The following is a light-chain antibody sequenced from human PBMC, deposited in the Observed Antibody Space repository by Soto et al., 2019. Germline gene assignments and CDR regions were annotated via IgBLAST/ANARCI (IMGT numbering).Light chain of an antibody. V-gene: IGKV2-30*02. CDR3: MQGTHWPIT. CDR1: QSLVHSDGIAY. CDR2: KVP. J-gene: IGKJ5*01. Sequence: DVVMTQSPLSLPVTLGQPASISCRSNQSLVHSDGIAYFSWFQQRPGRSPRRLIYKVPNRESGVPATFSGSGSGTDFALKISMVEAEDVGVYYCMQGTHWPITFGQGTRLEIK.